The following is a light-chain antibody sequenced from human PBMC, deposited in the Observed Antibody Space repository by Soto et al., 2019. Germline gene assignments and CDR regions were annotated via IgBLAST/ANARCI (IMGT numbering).Light chain of an antibody. Sequence: DIQMTQSPSSLSASVGDRVTITCQASQNINNYLNWYQQKPGRAPKLLIYDASNLEAGVPSRFRGSGSGADFTFTISSLQSEDFAVYYCQQYNNWPRTFGQGTKVDIK. J-gene: IGKJ1*01. CDR3: QQYNNWPRT. CDR1: QNINNY. CDR2: DAS. V-gene: IGKV1-33*01.